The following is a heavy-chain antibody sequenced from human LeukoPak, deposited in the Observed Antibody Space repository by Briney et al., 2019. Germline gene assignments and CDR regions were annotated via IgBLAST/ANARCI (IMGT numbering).Heavy chain of an antibody. V-gene: IGHV4-59*08. D-gene: IGHD3-10*01. J-gene: IGHJ6*02. Sequence: PSETLSLTCTVSGGSISGYYWSWIRQPPGKGLEWIGYIYYGGTTNYSPSLKSRVTMSVDTSKNQFSLKLSSLTAADTAVYYCARLGRITMIRGTSDYYHSMDVWGQGTTVTVSS. CDR1: GGSISGYY. CDR2: IYYGGTT. CDR3: ARLGRITMIRGTSDYYHSMDV.